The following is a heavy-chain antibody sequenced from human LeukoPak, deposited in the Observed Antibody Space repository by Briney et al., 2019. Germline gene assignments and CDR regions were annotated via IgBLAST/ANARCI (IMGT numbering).Heavy chain of an antibody. CDR1: GYSISSGYY. J-gene: IGHJ4*02. V-gene: IGHV4-38-2*02. Sequence: SETLSLTCTVSGYSISSGYYWGWIRQPPGKGLEWIGSIYHSGSTNYNPSLKSRVTISIDTSKNQFSLKLSSVTAGDTALYYCARSPSGGWYLAYWGQGTLVTVSS. D-gene: IGHD6-19*01. CDR3: ARSPSGGWYLAY. CDR2: IYHSGST.